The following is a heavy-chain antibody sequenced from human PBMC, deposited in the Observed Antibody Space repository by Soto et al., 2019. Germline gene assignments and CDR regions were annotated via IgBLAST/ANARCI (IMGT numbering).Heavy chain of an antibody. CDR1: GFTFSSYS. CDR2: ISSSSSYI. V-gene: IGHV3-21*01. Sequence: PGGSLRLSCAASGFTFSSYSMNWVRQAPGKGLEWVSSISSSSSYIYYVDSVKGRFTISRDNAKNSLYLQMNSLRAEDTAVYYCARAPYSSSWPTNWFDPWGQGTLVTVSS. CDR3: ARAPYSSSWPTNWFDP. J-gene: IGHJ5*02. D-gene: IGHD6-13*01.